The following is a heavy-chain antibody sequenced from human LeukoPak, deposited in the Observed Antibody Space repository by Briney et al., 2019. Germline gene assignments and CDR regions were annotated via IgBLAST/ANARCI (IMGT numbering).Heavy chain of an antibody. D-gene: IGHD3-10*01. V-gene: IGHV1-69*04. CDR1: GGTFSSYA. CDR3: ATGYYYYGSGSLSGGLVY. J-gene: IGHJ4*02. Sequence: SVKVSCKASGGTFSSYAISWVRQAPGQGLEWMGRIIPILGIANYAQKFQGRVTITADKSTSTAYMELSSLRSEDTAVYYCATGYYYYGSGSLSGGLVYWGQGTLVTVSS. CDR2: IIPILGIA.